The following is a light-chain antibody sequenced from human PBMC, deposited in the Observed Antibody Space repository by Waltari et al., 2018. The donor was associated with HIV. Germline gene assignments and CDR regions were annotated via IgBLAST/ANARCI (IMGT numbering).Light chain of an antibody. CDR1: SSDIGYSDY. CDR3: SSYTRRGTVV. J-gene: IGLJ2*01. Sequence: QSALTQPASVSGSPGQSIVLPCTGSSSDIGYSDYVSWYQQSPGQAPKALIYEVTSRPSGTSSRFSGSKSATTAFLAISKLQTDDEADYFCSSYTRRGTVVFGGGTRLTVL. CDR2: EVT. V-gene: IGLV2-14*01.